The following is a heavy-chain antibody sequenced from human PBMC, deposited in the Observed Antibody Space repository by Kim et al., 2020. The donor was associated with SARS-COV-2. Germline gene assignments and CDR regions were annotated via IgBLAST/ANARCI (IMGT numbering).Heavy chain of an antibody. Sequence: GGSLRLSCAASGFTFDDYAMHWVRQAPGKGLEWVSLISGDGGSTYYADSVKGRFTISRDNSKNSLYLQMNSLRTEDTALYYCAKDKGGYYPDYYYGMDVWGQGTTVTVSS. CDR3: AKDKGGYYPDYYYGMDV. V-gene: IGHV3-43*02. J-gene: IGHJ6*02. CDR2: ISGDGGST. D-gene: IGHD3-22*01. CDR1: GFTFDDYA.